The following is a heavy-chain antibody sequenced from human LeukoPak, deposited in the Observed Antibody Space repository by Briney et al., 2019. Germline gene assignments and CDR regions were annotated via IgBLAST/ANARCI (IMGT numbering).Heavy chain of an antibody. D-gene: IGHD3-16*01. CDR3: TRVVEVGELDHHDY. J-gene: IGHJ4*02. CDR1: GFTFGDYA. Sequence: GGSLRLSCTASGFTFGDYAMSWFRQAPGKGLEWVGFIRSKAYGGTTEYAASVKGRFTISRDDSKSIAYLQMNSLKTEDTAVYYCTRVVEVGELDHHDYWGQGTLVTVSS. V-gene: IGHV3-49*03. CDR2: IRSKAYGGTT.